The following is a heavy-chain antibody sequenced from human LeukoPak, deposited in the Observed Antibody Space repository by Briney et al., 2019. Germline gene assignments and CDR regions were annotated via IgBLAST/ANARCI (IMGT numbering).Heavy chain of an antibody. CDR3: ARDIYCSGGSCYPGGYFDY. CDR1: GYTLTRYY. CDR2: INPSGGST. Sequence: ASVKVSCKASGYTLTRYYMHWVRQAPGKGLEWMGIINPSGGSTSYAQKLQGRVTMTRDTITSTIYMELSSLRSEDTAVYYCARDIYCSGGSCYPGGYFDYWGQGTLVTVSS. J-gene: IGHJ4*02. D-gene: IGHD2-15*01. V-gene: IGHV1-46*04.